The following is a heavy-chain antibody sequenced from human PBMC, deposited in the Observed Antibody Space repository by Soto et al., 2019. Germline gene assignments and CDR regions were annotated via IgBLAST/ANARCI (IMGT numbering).Heavy chain of an antibody. V-gene: IGHV3-23*01. CDR1: GFTFSSHA. Sequence: EVQLLESGGGLIQPGGALRLSCAASGFTFSSHAMSWVRQAPGKGLEWVSSISAGSEGAYYADSVKGRFTISRANSNNTLYLQMNSRRTEDTAVYYCARDLWWYLHWGQGTLVTVSS. D-gene: IGHD2-15*01. J-gene: IGHJ4*02. CDR2: ISAGSEGA. CDR3: ARDLWWYLH.